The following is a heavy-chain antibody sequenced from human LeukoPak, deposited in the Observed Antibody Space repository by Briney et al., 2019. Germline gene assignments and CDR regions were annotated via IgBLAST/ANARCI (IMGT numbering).Heavy chain of an antibody. J-gene: IGHJ3*02. V-gene: IGHV1-8*03. CDR2: MNHKSGNT. CDR1: GYTFTSYD. CDR3: ARDGMSGSYSAGAFDI. D-gene: IGHD1-26*01. Sequence: ASVNVSCKASGYTFTSYDINWVRQATRQGGEWMGWMNHKSGNTGYAQKFQGRVTITRNTAISTAYIELSSLRSEDTAVYYCARDGMSGSYSAGAFDIWGQGKRVTVSS.